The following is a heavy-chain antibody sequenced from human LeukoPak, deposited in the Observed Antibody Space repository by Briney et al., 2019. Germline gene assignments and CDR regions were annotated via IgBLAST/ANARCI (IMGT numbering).Heavy chain of an antibody. J-gene: IGHJ6*03. CDR3: AKNPPRGQQLVSYYYYYMDV. V-gene: IGHV3-74*01. Sequence: PGGSLRLSCAASGFTFSNYWMLWVRQAPGMGLVWVSRIRSDGSDTTYADSVKGRFTISRDNAKSTLYLQMNSLRAEDTAVYYCAKNPPRGQQLVSYYYYYMDVWGKGTTVTVSS. D-gene: IGHD6-13*01. CDR1: GFTFSNYW. CDR2: IRSDGSDT.